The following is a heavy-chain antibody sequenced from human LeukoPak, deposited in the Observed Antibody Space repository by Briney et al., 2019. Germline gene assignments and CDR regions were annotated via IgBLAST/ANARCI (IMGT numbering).Heavy chain of an antibody. CDR3: ATLLSSSWSFDY. J-gene: IGHJ4*02. CDR2: IYYSGST. D-gene: IGHD6-13*01. V-gene: IGHV4-59*08. Sequence: PSETLSLTCTVSGGSISSYYWSWIRQPPGKGLEWIGYIYYSGSTNYSPSLKSRVTISVDTSKNQFSLKLSSVTAADTAVHYCATLLSSSWSFDYWGQGTLVTVSS. CDR1: GGSISSYY.